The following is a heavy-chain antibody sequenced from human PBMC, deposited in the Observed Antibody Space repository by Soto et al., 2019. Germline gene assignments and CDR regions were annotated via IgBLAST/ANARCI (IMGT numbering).Heavy chain of an antibody. D-gene: IGHD3-16*01. V-gene: IGHV4-34*01. CDR1: GGSFSGYY. J-gene: IGHJ4*02. CDR3: ARHGGYYFDY. CDR2: INHSGST. Sequence: SETLSLTCAVYGGSFSGYYWSWIRQPPGEGLEWIGEINHSGSTNYNPSLKSRVTISVDTSKNQFSLKLSSVTAADTAVYYCARHGGYYFDYWGQGAPVTVSS.